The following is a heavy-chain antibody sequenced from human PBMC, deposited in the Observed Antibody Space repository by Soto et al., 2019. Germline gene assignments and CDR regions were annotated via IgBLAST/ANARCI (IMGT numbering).Heavy chain of an antibody. J-gene: IGHJ1*01. CDR1: GFTFSSYA. Sequence: GGSLRLSCAASGFTFSSYAMSWVRQAPGKGLEWVSAISGSGGSTYYADSVKGRFTISRDNSKNTLYLQMNSLRAEDTAVYYCAKVSFPLPHDYGDSMTLYFQHWGQGTLVTVSS. D-gene: IGHD4-17*01. CDR2: ISGSGGST. V-gene: IGHV3-23*01. CDR3: AKVSFPLPHDYGDSMTLYFQH.